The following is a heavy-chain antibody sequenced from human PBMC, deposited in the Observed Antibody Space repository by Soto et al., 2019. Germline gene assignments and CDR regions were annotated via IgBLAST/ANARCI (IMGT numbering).Heavy chain of an antibody. Sequence: HPGGSLRLSCAASGFTFSSYAMSWVRQAPGKGLEWVSAISGSGGSTYYADSMKGRFTISRDNSKNTLYLQMNSLRAEDTAVYYCAKDGYGSGSYYYHAGMDVWGQGTTVTVSS. CDR3: AKDGYGSGSYYYHAGMDV. D-gene: IGHD3-10*01. CDR2: ISGSGGST. V-gene: IGHV3-23*01. CDR1: GFTFSSYA. J-gene: IGHJ6*02.